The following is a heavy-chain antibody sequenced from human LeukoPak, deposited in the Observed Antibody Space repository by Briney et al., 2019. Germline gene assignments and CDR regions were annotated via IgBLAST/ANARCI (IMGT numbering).Heavy chain of an antibody. V-gene: IGHV4-39*07. CDR2: IYYSGIT. Sequence: SETLSLTFTVSGGSISTRGYYWGWIRQSPGKGLEWIGSIYYSGITYYNTSLRSRVTISVDTSKNHFSLRLNSVTAADTAVYYCARDSCGGDCYSDYWGQGTLVTVSS. CDR3: ARDSCGGDCYSDY. J-gene: IGHJ4*02. D-gene: IGHD2-21*02. CDR1: GGSISTRGYY.